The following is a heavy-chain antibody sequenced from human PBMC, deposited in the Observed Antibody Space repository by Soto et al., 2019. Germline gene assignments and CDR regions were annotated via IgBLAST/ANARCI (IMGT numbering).Heavy chain of an antibody. CDR1: GGSISSYY. Sequence: PSETLSLTCTVSGGSISSYYWSWIRQPPGKGLEWIGYIYYSGSTNYNPSLKSRVTISVDTSKNQFSLKLSSVTAADTAVYYCARVVGYCISTSCVIDWFDPWGQGTLVTAPQ. J-gene: IGHJ5*02. CDR3: ARVVGYCISTSCVIDWFDP. D-gene: IGHD2-2*01. CDR2: IYYSGST. V-gene: IGHV4-59*01.